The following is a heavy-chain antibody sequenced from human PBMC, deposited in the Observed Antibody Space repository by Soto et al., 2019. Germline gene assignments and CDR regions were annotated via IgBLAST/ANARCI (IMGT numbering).Heavy chain of an antibody. CDR1: GFTFSSYS. J-gene: IGHJ6*03. CDR3: ASSLLLWFGELYSDYYYYMDV. V-gene: IGHV3-21*01. Sequence: EVQLVESGGGLVKPGGSLRLSCAASGFTFSSYSMNWVRQAPGKGLEWVSSISSSSSYIYYADSVKGRFTISRDNAKNSLYLKMNSLRAEDTAVYYCASSLLLWFGELYSDYYYYMDVWGKGTTVTVSS. D-gene: IGHD3-10*01. CDR2: ISSSSSYI.